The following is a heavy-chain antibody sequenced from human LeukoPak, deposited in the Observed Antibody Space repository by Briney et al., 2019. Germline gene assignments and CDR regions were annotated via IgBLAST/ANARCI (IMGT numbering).Heavy chain of an antibody. Sequence: SETLSLTCTVSGGSISSYYWSWIRQPPGKGLEWIGYIYYSGSTNYNPSLRSRVTMSVDTSKNQFSLKLSSVTAADTAVYYCARLWAVTTGFDYWGQGTLVTVSS. D-gene: IGHD4-17*01. J-gene: IGHJ4*02. CDR3: ARLWAVTTGFDY. CDR2: IYYSGST. CDR1: GGSISSYY. V-gene: IGHV4-59*08.